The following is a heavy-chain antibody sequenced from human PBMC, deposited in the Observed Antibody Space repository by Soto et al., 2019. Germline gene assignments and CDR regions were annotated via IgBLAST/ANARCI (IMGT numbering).Heavy chain of an antibody. CDR3: ARGWRHAFDI. V-gene: IGHV1-69*13. CDR1: GGTFSSYA. CDR2: IIPIFGTA. J-gene: IGHJ3*02. Sequence: ASVKVSCKASGGTFSSYAISWVRQAPGQGLEWMGGIIPIFGTANYAQKFQGRVTITADESTSTAYMELSSLRSEDTAVYYCARGWRHAFDIWGKGQWSPSPQ.